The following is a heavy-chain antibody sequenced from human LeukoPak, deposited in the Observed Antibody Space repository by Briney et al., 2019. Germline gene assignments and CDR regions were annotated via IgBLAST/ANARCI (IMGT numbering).Heavy chain of an antibody. CDR2: INSGGSST. D-gene: IGHD3-22*01. J-gene: IGHJ4*02. Sequence: GGSLRLSCAASGFTFSSYWMHWVRQAPGKGLVWVSRINSGGSSTTYADSVKGRFTISRDNAKNTLYLQMNSLRAEDTAVYYCARDLNYYDSSGYYYGLDCWGQGTLVTVSS. CDR1: GFTFSSYW. CDR3: ARDLNYYDSSGYYYGLDC. V-gene: IGHV3-74*01.